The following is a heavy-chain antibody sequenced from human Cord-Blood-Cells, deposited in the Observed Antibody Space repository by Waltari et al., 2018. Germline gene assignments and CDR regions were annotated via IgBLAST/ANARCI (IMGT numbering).Heavy chain of an antibody. Sequence: QVQLVQSGAEVKKPGASVKVSCKASGYTFTSYGISWVRQAPGQGLEWMGWISAYNGNTNYAQKLQGRVTMTTDTSTSTAYMELRSLRSDDTAVYYCARDSPCCLIRLTNWFDPWGQGTLVTVSS. CDR2: ISAYNGNT. CDR1: GYTFTSYG. V-gene: IGHV1-18*01. J-gene: IGHJ5*02. D-gene: IGHD2-8*01. CDR3: ARDSPCCLIRLTNWFDP.